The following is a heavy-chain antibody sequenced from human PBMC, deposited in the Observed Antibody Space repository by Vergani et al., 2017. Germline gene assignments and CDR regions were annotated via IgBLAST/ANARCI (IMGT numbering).Heavy chain of an antibody. D-gene: IGHD3-22*01. CDR3: ARAGLNYYDSSGDYPYYYYGMDV. CDR1: GYTFTGYY. CDR2: INPNSGGT. Sequence: QVQLVQSGAEVKKPGASVKVSCKASGYTFTGYYMHWVRQAPGQGLEWMGWINPNSGGTNYAQKFQGRVTMARDTSISTAYMELSRLRSDDTAVYYCARAGLNYYDSSGDYPYYYYGMDVWGQGTTVTVSS. V-gene: IGHV1-2*02. J-gene: IGHJ6*02.